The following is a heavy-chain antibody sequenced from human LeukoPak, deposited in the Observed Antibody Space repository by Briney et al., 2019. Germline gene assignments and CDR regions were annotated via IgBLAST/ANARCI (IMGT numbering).Heavy chain of an antibody. CDR2: LYDSGST. Sequence: PSETLSLTCAVYGGSFSGYYWTWIRQPPGKGLEWIGYLYDSGSTDYNPSLKSRVTISVDTSKNQFSLKLSSVTAADTAMYYCARGYNYMVYWGQGTLVTVSS. D-gene: IGHD5-24*01. CDR1: GGSFSGYY. CDR3: ARGYNYMVY. V-gene: IGHV4-59*01. J-gene: IGHJ4*02.